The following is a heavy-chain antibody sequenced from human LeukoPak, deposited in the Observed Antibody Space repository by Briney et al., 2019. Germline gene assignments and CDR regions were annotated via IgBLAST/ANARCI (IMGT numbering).Heavy chain of an antibody. D-gene: IGHD3-3*01. CDR2: IYSGGDT. Sequence: GGSLRLSCAASGFTVSTYDMHWVRQAPGKGLEWVSIIYSGGDTYYADSVKGRFTISRDNSKNTLYLQMNSLRAEDTAVYYCARDRYSTIFGGWGQGTLVTVSS. CDR3: ARDRYSTIFGG. J-gene: IGHJ4*02. CDR1: GFTVSTYD. V-gene: IGHV3-66*02.